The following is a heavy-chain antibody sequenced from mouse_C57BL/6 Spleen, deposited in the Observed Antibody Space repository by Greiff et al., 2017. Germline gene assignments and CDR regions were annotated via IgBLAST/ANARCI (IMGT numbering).Heavy chain of an antibody. CDR1: GYTFTSSW. V-gene: IGHV1-53*01. CDR3: SRVLRDYFDY. J-gene: IGHJ2*01. CDR2: INPSHGGT. Sequence: QVQLQQPGTELVKPGASVKLSCKASGYTFTSSWMPWVQQRPGQGLEWIGNINPSHGGTNYNEKFKRTATLTVDKSYSTAYMQLSSLTSEDSAVDYCSRVLRDYFDYWGQGPTLAVSS.